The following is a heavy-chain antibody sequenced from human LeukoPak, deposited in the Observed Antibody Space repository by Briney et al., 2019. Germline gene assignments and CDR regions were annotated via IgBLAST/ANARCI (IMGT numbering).Heavy chain of an antibody. Sequence: GRSLRLSCAASGFTFSSYGMHWVRQAPGKGLEWVAVIWYDGSNKYYADSVKGRFTISRDNYKNTLYLQMNSLRAEDTAVYYCARGGIAAAGPVPFDYWGQGTLVTVSS. CDR3: ARGGIAAAGPVPFDY. V-gene: IGHV3-33*01. D-gene: IGHD6-13*01. CDR2: IWYDGSNK. J-gene: IGHJ4*02. CDR1: GFTFSSYG.